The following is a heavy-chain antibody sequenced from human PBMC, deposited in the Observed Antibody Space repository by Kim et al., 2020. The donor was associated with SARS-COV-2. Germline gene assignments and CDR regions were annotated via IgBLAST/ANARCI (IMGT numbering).Heavy chain of an antibody. D-gene: IGHD2-15*01. Sequence: SETLSLTCAVYGGSFSGYYWSWIRQPPGKGLEWIGEINHSGSTNYNPSLKSRVTISVDTSKNQFSLKLSSVTAADTAVYYCARGVVLDYWGQGTLVTVSS. V-gene: IGHV4-34*01. CDR1: GGSFSGYY. CDR2: INHSGST. J-gene: IGHJ4*02. CDR3: ARGVVLDY.